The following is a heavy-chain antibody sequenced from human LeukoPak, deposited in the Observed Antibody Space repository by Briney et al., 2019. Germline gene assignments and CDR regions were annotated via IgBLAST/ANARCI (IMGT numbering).Heavy chain of an antibody. V-gene: IGHV3-21*01. CDR2: ISSSSSYI. J-gene: IGHJ1*01. Sequence: GRPLRLSCAASGFTFSSYSMNWVRQAPGKGLEWVSSISSSSSYIYYADSVKGRFTISRDNAKNSLYLQMNSLRAEDTAVYYCARDPEYSSWSGFETNFQHWGQGTLVTVSS. CDR3: ARDPEYSSWSGFETNFQH. CDR1: GFTFSSYS. D-gene: IGHD6-6*01.